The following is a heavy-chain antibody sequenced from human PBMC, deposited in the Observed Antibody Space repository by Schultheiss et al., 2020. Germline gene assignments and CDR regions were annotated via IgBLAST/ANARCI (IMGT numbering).Heavy chain of an antibody. Sequence: GGSLRLSCAASGFTFSSYGMHWVRQAPGKGLEWVAVIWYDGSNKYYADSVKGRFTISRDNSKNTLYLQMNSLRAEDTAVYYCARERKFYDFWSGYWHYYYGMDVWGQVTT. CDR1: GFTFSSYG. J-gene: IGHJ6*02. CDR2: IWYDGSNK. D-gene: IGHD3-3*01. V-gene: IGHV3-33*01. CDR3: ARERKFYDFWSGYWHYYYGMDV.